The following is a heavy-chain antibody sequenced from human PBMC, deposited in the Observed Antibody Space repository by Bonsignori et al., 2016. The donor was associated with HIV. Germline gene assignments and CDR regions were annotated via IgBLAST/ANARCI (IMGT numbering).Heavy chain of an antibody. Sequence: WVRQAPGQGLEWMGWINPKTGGTKYAQKIQGRVTMTSDTSISTAYMELSSLRSDDTAVYYCARVYCGSSSCSAAYYCYYMDVWGKGTTVTVSS. CDR3: ARVYCGSSSCSAAYYCYYMDV. D-gene: IGHD2-2*01. J-gene: IGHJ6*03. V-gene: IGHV1-2*02. CDR2: INPKTGGT.